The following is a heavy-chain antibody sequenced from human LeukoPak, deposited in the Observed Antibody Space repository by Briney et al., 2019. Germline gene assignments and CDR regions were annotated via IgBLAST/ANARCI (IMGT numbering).Heavy chain of an antibody. D-gene: IGHD3-10*01. V-gene: IGHV4-34*01. CDR1: GGSFSGYY. CDR3: ARDHWPILHPRFGESLRGYGMDV. CDR2: INHSGST. Sequence: SETLSLTCAVYGGSFSGYYWSWIRQPPGKGLEWIGEINHSGSTNYNPSLKSRVTISVDTSKNQFSLKLSSVTAADTAVYYCARDHWPILHPRFGESLRGYGMDVWGQGTTVTVSS. J-gene: IGHJ6*02.